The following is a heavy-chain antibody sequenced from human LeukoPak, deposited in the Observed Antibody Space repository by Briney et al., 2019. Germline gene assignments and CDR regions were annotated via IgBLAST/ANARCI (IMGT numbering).Heavy chain of an antibody. J-gene: IGHJ1*01. V-gene: IGHV1-46*01. D-gene: IGHD3-22*01. CDR1: GYTFTSYY. CDR3: AGVDYYDSSGYYNAEYFQH. CDR2: INPSGGST. Sequence: RASVKVSCKASGYTFTSYYMHWVRQAPGQGLEWVGIINPSGGSTSYAQKFQGRVTMTRDTSTSTVYMELSSLRSEDTAVYYCAGVDYYDSSGYYNAEYFQHWGQGTLVTVPS.